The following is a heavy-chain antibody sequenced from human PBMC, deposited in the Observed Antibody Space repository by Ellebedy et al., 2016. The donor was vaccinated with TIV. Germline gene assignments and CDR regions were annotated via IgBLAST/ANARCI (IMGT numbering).Heavy chain of an antibody. V-gene: IGHV3-74*01. J-gene: IGHJ4*02. CDR1: GFTFSNYW. D-gene: IGHD3-22*01. CDR3: ARPRGDYYDSSGYHYNY. CDR2: INSDGSST. Sequence: PGGSLRLSCAASGFTFSNYWMHWVRQAPGKGLVWVSRINSDGSSTSYADSVKGRFTISRDNAKNTLYLQMNSLRAEDTAGYYCARPRGDYYDSSGYHYNYWGQGTLVTVSS.